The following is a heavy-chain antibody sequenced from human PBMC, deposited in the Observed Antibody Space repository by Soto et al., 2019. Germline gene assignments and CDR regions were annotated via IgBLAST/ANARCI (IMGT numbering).Heavy chain of an antibody. CDR1: GFTFTHYA. V-gene: IGHV3-30*18. Sequence: QVQLVESGGGVVQPGRSLRLSCAASGFTFTHYAMHWVRQAPGKGLEWVAVISYDGNNEYYADSVKGRFTIARDNSKNTVYLQMDSLRAEDTAEYYCAKKAGRVVDTAIVAIFHFWGQGTLVTVAT. D-gene: IGHD5-18*01. CDR2: ISYDGNNE. CDR3: AKKAGRVVDTAIVAIFHF. J-gene: IGHJ4*02.